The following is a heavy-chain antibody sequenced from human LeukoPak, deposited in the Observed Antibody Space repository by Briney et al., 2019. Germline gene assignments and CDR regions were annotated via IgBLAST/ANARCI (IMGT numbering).Heavy chain of an antibody. CDR3: ARVGGTTVTTSDY. Sequence: PSETLSLTCAVYGGSFSGYYWGWIRQPPGKGLEWIGEINHSRSTNYNPSLKSRVTISVDTSKNQFSLKLSSVTAADTAVYYCARVGGTTVTTSDYWGQGTLVTVSS. J-gene: IGHJ4*02. V-gene: IGHV4-34*01. D-gene: IGHD4-11*01. CDR2: INHSRST. CDR1: GGSFSGYY.